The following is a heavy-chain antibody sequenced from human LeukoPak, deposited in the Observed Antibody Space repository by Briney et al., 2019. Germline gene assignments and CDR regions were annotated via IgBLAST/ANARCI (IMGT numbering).Heavy chain of an antibody. J-gene: IGHJ4*02. V-gene: IGHV3-53*01. Sequence: PGGSLRLSCAASGFTVSSNYMSWVRQAPGKGLEWVSVIYSGGSTYYADSVKGRFTISRDNSKNTLYLQMNSLRAEDTAVYYCARGSHYYGSGSYYDGDYWGQGTLVTVPS. D-gene: IGHD3-10*01. CDR3: ARGSHYYGSGSYYDGDY. CDR1: GFTVSSNY. CDR2: IYSGGST.